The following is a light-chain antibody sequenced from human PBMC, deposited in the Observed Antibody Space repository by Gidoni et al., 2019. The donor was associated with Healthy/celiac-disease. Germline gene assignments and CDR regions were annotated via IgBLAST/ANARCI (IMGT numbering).Light chain of an antibody. CDR1: QSVSSS. J-gene: IGKJ4*01. Sequence: DIVLTQSPATLSVSPGETATLSCRASQSVSSSLAWYQQKPGQAPRLLIYDASNRATGIPARFSGSGSGTDVTLTSSSLEPEDFAVYYCQQRSNWPPLTFGGXTKVEIK. CDR3: QQRSNWPPLT. CDR2: DAS. V-gene: IGKV3-11*01.